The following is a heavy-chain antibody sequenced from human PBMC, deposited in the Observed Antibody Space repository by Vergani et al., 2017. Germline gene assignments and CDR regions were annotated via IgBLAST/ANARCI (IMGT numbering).Heavy chain of an antibody. CDR2: IRYDGSNK. CDR1: GFTFSSYG. CDR3: AKDWGITMVRGGGMDV. V-gene: IGHV3-30*02. J-gene: IGHJ6*02. D-gene: IGHD3-10*01. Sequence: QVQLVESGGGVVQPGGSLRLSCAASGFTFSSYGMHWVRQAPGKGLEWVAFIRYDGSNKYYADSVKGRFTISRDNSKNTLYLQMNSLRAEDTAVYYCAKDWGITMVRGGGMDVWGQGTTVTVSS.